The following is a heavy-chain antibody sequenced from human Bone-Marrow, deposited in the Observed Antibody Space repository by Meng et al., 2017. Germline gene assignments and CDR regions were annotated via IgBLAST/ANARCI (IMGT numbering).Heavy chain of an antibody. CDR2: INHSGST. Sequence: QLQQWGAGLLKPSETLSLTCVVSGGSFSDYYWSWIRQPPGKGLEWIGEINHSGSTNYNPSLESRATISVDTSQNNLSLKLSSVTAADSAVYYCARGPTTMAHDFDYWGQGTLVTVSS. D-gene: IGHD4-11*01. CDR3: ARGPTTMAHDFDY. V-gene: IGHV4-34*01. CDR1: GGSFSDYY. J-gene: IGHJ4*02.